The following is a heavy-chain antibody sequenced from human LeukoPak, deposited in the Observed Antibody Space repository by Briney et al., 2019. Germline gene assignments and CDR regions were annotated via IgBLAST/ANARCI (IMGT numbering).Heavy chain of an antibody. CDR2: IRYDGSNK. J-gene: IGHJ4*02. Sequence: GGSLRLSCAASGFTFSSCGMHWARQAPGKGLEWVAFIRYDGSNKYYADSVKGRFTISRDNSKNTLYLQMNSLRAEDTAVYYCANSRNSYSGYSDYWGQGTLVTVSS. V-gene: IGHV3-30*02. CDR1: GFTFSSCG. CDR3: ANSRNSYSGYSDY. D-gene: IGHD1-26*01.